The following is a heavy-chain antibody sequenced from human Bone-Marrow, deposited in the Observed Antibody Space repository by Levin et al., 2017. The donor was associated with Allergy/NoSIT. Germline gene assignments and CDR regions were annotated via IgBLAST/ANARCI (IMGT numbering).Heavy chain of an antibody. Sequence: SETLSLTCTVSGGSISSGGYYWSWIRQHPGKGLEWIGYIYYSGSTYYNPSLKSRVTISVDTSKNQFSLKLSSVTAADTAVYYCARRVSQGGEISSIAARLSGAWFDPWGQGTLVTVSS. CDR2: IYYSGST. CDR3: ARRVSQGGEISSIAARLSGAWFDP. V-gene: IGHV4-31*03. J-gene: IGHJ5*02. D-gene: IGHD6-6*01. CDR1: GGSISSGGYY.